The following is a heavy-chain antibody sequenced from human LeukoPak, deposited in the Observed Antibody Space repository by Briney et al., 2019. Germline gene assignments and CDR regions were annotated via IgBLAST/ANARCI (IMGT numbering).Heavy chain of an antibody. D-gene: IGHD3-10*01. V-gene: IGHV3-53*01. CDR2: IYSAGTT. Sequence: GGSLRLSCAVSGFNVTNSYLSWVRQAPGKGLEWVSVIYSAGTTYNADSERGRFTISREKSKNMLYLQMNSLRAEDTAVYYCARDLGPLLWFGEPREVWGKGTTVTVSS. J-gene: IGHJ6*04. CDR1: GFNVTNSY. CDR3: ARDLGPLLWFGEPREV.